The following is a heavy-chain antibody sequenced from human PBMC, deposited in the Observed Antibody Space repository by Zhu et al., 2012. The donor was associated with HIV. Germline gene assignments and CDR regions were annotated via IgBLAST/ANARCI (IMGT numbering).Heavy chain of an antibody. Sequence: QVQLQESGPGLVKPSETLSLTCAVSGYSISSGYYWGWIRQPPGKGLEWIGSIYHSGSTYYNPSLKGRVTISVDTSKNQFSLKLSSVTAADTAVYYCARPRDTTYWYFDLWGLATLVTVSS. CDR3: ARPRDTTYWYFDL. D-gene: IGHD4-11*01. CDR2: IYHSGST. J-gene: IGHJ2*01. V-gene: IGHV4-38-2*01. CDR1: GYSISSGYY.